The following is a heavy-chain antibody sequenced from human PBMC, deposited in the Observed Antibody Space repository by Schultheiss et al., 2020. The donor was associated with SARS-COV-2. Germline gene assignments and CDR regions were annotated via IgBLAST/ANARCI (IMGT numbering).Heavy chain of an antibody. CDR1: GYSVNTHW. J-gene: IGHJ6*02. D-gene: IGHD4-17*01. V-gene: IGHV5-51*01. Sequence: GGSLRLSCKTSGYSVNTHWIAWVRQMPGKGLEWMGIIYPRDSATTYSPSFQGQVTISADTSVSTAYLQWSSLRASDTAMYYCARHRRNDGDYISSYFYGMDVWGQGTTVTVSS. CDR3: ARHRRNDGDYISSYFYGMDV. CDR2: IYPRDSAT.